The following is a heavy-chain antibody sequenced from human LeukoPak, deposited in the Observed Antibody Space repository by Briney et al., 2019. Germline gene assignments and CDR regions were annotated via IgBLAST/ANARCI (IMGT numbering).Heavy chain of an antibody. CDR2: IASDGSST. CDR1: GFTFSSYW. D-gene: IGHD4-23*01. J-gene: IGHJ4*02. CDR3: ARGRPHGNDY. V-gene: IGHV3-74*01. Sequence: GGSLRLSCAASGFTFSSYWMNWARQAPGKGLVWVSRIASDGSSTTYADPVKGRFSISRDNAKSTLYLQMNSLRVEDTAVYYCARGRPHGNDYWGQGTLVTVSS.